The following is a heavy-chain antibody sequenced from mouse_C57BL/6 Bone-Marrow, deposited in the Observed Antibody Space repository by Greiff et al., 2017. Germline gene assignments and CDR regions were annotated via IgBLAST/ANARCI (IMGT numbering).Heavy chain of an antibody. Sequence: EVKLMESGGGLVQPGGSMKLSCVASGFTFSNYWMNWVRQSPEKGLEWVGQIRLKSDNYATHYAESVKGRFTISRDDSKSRVYLQMNNLRAEDTGIYYCACDCDPWFAYWGQGTLVTVSA. CDR3: ACDCDPWFAY. V-gene: IGHV6-3*01. CDR1: GFTFSNYW. J-gene: IGHJ3*01. CDR2: IRLKSDNYAT. D-gene: IGHD2-4*01.